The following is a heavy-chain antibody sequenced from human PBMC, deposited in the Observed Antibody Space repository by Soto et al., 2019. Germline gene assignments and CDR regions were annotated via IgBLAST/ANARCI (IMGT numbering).Heavy chain of an antibody. Sequence: QVQLVQSGAEVKKPGSSVKVSCKASGGTFSSYSINWVRQAPGQGLEWMGEIIPIFGTANYAQKFQGRVTISEDEYTSTAYMELSSLRSEDTALYYFARDGGRHSGGIDYWGQGTLVTVSS. CDR2: IIPIFGTA. CDR3: ARDGGRHSGGIDY. D-gene: IGHD1-26*01. V-gene: IGHV1-69*01. CDR1: GGTFSSYS. J-gene: IGHJ4*02.